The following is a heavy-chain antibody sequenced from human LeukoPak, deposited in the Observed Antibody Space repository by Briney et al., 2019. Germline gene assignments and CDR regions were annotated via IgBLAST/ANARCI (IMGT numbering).Heavy chain of an antibody. V-gene: IGHV1-46*01. Sequence: ASVKVSCKASGYTFTSYYMHWVQQAPGQGLEWMGIINPSGDSTSSAQTFQGRVTMTRDMSTSTVYMALSSLRTEDTAVYYCARGRHSYESSDYYYEGDAFDIWGQGTMVTVSS. CDR1: GYTFTSYY. CDR3: ARGRHSYESSDYYYEGDAFDI. J-gene: IGHJ3*02. CDR2: INPSGDST. D-gene: IGHD3-22*01.